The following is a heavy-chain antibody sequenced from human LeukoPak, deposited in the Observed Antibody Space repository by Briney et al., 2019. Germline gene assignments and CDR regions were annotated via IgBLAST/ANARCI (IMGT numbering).Heavy chain of an antibody. D-gene: IGHD3-10*01. V-gene: IGHV3-30*04. CDR2: ISYDGSNK. CDR1: GFTFSSYA. Sequence: GGSLRLSCAASGFTFSSYAMHWVRQAPGKGLEWVAVISYDGSNKYYADSVKGRFTISRDNSKNTLYLQMNSLRAEDTAVYYCAKDGGSDPFDYWGQGTLVTVSS. J-gene: IGHJ4*02. CDR3: AKDGGSDPFDY.